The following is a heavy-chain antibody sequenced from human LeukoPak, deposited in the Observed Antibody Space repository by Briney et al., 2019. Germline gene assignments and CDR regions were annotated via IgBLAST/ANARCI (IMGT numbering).Heavy chain of an antibody. J-gene: IGHJ5*02. D-gene: IGHD3-10*01. CDR2: VYRSGSIYGGTT. CDR1: GYSITSGYY. Sequence: SETLSLTCSVSGYSITSGYYWGWIRQPPGKGLEWIGSVYRSGSIYGGTTYYNPSLKSRVTISVDTSKNQFSLKLNSVTAADTAVYHCARLISGRLGSGRRVTWGRGTLVTVS. V-gene: IGHV4-38-2*02. CDR3: ARLISGRLGSGRRVT.